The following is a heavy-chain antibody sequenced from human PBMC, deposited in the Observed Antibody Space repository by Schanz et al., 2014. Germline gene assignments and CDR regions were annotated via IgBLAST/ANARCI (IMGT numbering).Heavy chain of an antibody. CDR3: AKAADWPVTRFDP. CDR1: GFTFTNYA. D-gene: IGHD3-9*01. CDR2: LSEGGGGT. Sequence: DVQLLESGGGLVQPGGSLRLSCAATGFTFTNYAMGWVRQARGKGLEWVSALSEGGGGTHYADSVRGRFTISSDSSKNTLYLQMSSLRADDTAVYYCAKAADWPVTRFDPWGQGTLVAVAS. J-gene: IGHJ5*02. V-gene: IGHV3-23*01.